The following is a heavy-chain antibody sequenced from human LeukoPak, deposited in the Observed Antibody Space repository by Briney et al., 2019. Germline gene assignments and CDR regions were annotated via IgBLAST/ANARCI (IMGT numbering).Heavy chain of an antibody. CDR3: ARGQQWLEAFDY. CDR1: GYTFTSYY. D-gene: IGHD6-19*01. Sequence: ASVKVSCKASGYTFTSYYMHWVRQAPGQGLEWMGIINPSGGSTSYAQKFQGRVTMTRDMSTSTVYMELSRLRSDDTAVYYCARGQQWLEAFDYWGLGTLVTVSS. V-gene: IGHV1-46*01. J-gene: IGHJ4*02. CDR2: INPSGGST.